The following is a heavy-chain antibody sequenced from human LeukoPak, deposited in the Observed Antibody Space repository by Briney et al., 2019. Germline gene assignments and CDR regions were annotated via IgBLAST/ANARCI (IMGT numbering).Heavy chain of an antibody. CDR2: IKQDGSEK. D-gene: IGHD5-18*01. Sequence: GGSLRLSCAASGFTFSSYWMSWVRQAPGKELEWVANIKQDGSEKYYVDSVKGRFTISRDNAKNSLYLQMSSLRAEDTAVYYCARDDNLIHLWAVFDYWGQGSLVTVSS. CDR1: GFTFSSYW. J-gene: IGHJ4*02. V-gene: IGHV3-7*01. CDR3: ARDDNLIHLWAVFDY.